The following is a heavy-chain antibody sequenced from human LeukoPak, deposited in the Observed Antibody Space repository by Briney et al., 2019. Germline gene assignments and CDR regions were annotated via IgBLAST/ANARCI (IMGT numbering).Heavy chain of an antibody. CDR1: GGSFSGYY. D-gene: IGHD3-22*01. CDR3: ARGRHYYDSSGYYYASFPFDY. V-gene: IGHV4-34*01. Sequence: NPSETLSLTCAVYGGSFSGYYWSWIRQPPGKGLEWIGEINHSGSTNYNPSLKSRVTISVDTSKNQFSLKLSSVTAADTAVYYCARGRHYYDSSGYYYASFPFDYWGQGTLVTVSS. CDR2: INHSGST. J-gene: IGHJ4*02.